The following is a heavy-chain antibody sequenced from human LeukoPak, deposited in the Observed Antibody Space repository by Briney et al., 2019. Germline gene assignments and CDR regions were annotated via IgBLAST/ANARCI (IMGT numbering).Heavy chain of an antibody. Sequence: PSETLSLTCTVSGYSTNSAYYWGWIRQPPGKGLEWIGSIHHSGSTYYNPSLKSRVTISVDTSKNQFSLKLSSVTAADTAVYYCAREGSSWYDYWGQGTLVTVSS. D-gene: IGHD6-13*01. CDR1: GYSTNSAYY. CDR2: IHHSGST. CDR3: AREGSSWYDY. J-gene: IGHJ4*02. V-gene: IGHV4-38-2*02.